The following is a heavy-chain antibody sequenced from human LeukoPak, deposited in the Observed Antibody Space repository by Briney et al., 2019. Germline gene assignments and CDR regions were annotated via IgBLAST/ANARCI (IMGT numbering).Heavy chain of an antibody. V-gene: IGHV7-4-1*02. D-gene: IGHD6-13*01. CDR1: GYTFNSYA. J-gene: IGHJ6*03. CDR3: ATLDSSWLYYYYYMDV. CDR2: INTNTGNR. Sequence: GGSVKVSCKASGYTFNSYAMNWVRQAPGQGLEWMGWINTNTGNRTYAQGFTGRFVFSLDTSVSTAYLQISSLKAEDTAVYYCATLDSSWLYYYYYMDVWGKGTTVTVSS.